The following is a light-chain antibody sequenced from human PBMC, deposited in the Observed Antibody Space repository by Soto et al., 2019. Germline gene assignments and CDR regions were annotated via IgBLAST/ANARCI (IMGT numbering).Light chain of an antibody. CDR1: QSVDGY. Sequence: EIALTQSPGKLSVSLRESATLSWRASQSVDGYLAWYQQKPGQAPRLLIYGASTRATGVTARFRGGGSGTEFTLTISSLQSEDSAVYYCQQYHKWPPITFGQGTDWRL. CDR2: GAS. CDR3: QQYHKWPPIT. J-gene: IGKJ5*01. V-gene: IGKV3-15*01.